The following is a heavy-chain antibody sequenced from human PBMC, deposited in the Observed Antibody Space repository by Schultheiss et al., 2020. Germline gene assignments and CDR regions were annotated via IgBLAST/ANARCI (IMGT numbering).Heavy chain of an antibody. CDR2: IKQDGSEK. V-gene: IGHV3-7*01. D-gene: IGHD3-22*01. J-gene: IGHJ4*02. CDR3: ARDRHYYYDTNPFGY. CDR1: GFTFSSYW. Sequence: GGSLRLSCAASGFTFSSYWMSWVRQAPGKGLEWVANIKQDGSEKYYVDSVKGRFTISRDNAKNSLYLQMNSLRAEDTAVYYCARDRHYYYDTNPFGYWGQGTLVTVSS.